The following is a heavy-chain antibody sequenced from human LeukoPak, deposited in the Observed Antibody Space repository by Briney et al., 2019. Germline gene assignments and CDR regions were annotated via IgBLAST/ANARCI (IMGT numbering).Heavy chain of an antibody. D-gene: IGHD3-22*01. CDR2: IGTAGDT. CDR1: GFTFSSYD. V-gene: IGHV3-13*01. J-gene: IGHJ4*02. CDR3: ARSYYDSSGDTFDY. Sequence: PGGSLRLSCAASGFTFSSYDMHWVRQATGKGLEWVSAIGTAGDTYYPGSVKGRFTISRENAKNPLYLQMNSLRAGDTAVYYCARSYYDSSGDTFDYWGQGTLVTVSS.